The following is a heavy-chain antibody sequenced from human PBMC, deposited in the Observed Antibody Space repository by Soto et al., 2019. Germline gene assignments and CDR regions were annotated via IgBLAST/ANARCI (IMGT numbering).Heavy chain of an antibody. Sequence: GGSLRLSCAASGFTFSSFASHWVRQAPGKGLEYLSAISSINGGSTYYADSVNGRFTISRDNSKNTLYLQMNSLRAEDTAVYYCVKALSARYNSAKAFDIWGQGTMVTVSS. CDR3: VKALSARYNSAKAFDI. CDR1: GFTFSSFA. V-gene: IGHV3-64D*06. J-gene: IGHJ3*02. D-gene: IGHD2-2*02. CDR2: ISSINGGST.